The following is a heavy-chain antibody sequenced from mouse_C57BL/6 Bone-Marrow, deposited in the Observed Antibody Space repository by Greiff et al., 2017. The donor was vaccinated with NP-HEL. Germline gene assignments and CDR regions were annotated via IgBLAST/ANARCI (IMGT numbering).Heavy chain of an antibody. J-gene: IGHJ4*01. CDR2: ISYDGSN. CDR1: GYSITSGYY. CDR3: ATYYYGSSYGGYYYAMDY. Sequence: EVKLLESGPGLVKPSQSLSLTCSVTGYSITSGYYWNWIRQFPGNKLEWMGYISYDGSNNYNPSLKNRISITRDTSKNQFFLKLNSVTTEDTATYYCATYYYGSSYGGYYYAMDYWGQGTSVTVSS. D-gene: IGHD1-1*01. V-gene: IGHV3-6*01.